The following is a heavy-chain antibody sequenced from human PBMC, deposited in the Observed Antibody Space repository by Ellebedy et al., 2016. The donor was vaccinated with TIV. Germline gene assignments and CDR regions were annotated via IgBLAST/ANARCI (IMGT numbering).Heavy chain of an antibody. D-gene: IGHD4-17*01. J-gene: IGHJ5*02. CDR2: IYSGGGT. V-gene: IGHV3-66*01. Sequence: GESLKISCAVSGFSVSGHFMSWVRQAPGKGLEWVSIIYSGGGTNYTDSVRGRFTISRDDSKNTLSLQMNSLRAEDTAVYYWARDPGGGGAYGDNWFDPWGRGTLVTVSS. CDR3: ARDPGGGGAYGDNWFDP. CDR1: GFSVSGHF.